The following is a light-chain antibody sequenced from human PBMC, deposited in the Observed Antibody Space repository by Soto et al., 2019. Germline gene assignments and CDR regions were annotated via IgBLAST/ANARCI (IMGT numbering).Light chain of an antibody. J-gene: IGKJ1*01. V-gene: IGKV1-5*01. CDR1: QSIGDS. CDR3: QQYNGYSRT. CDR2: DVS. Sequence: DIQMTKSPSTLSASVGDSVTITCRASQSIGDSLAWYQQKPGKAPYLLISDVSSLERGVPSRFSGSGSGTEFTLTISSMQPDDFATFYCQQYNGYSRTVGQGTKVDNK.